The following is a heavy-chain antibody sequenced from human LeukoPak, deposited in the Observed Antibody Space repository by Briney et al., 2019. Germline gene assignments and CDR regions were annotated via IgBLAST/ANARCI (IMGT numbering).Heavy chain of an antibody. CDR2: INWNGGST. CDR1: GFTFDDYG. CDR3: ARAGDRIAAAGWGNFYYYYMDV. J-gene: IGHJ6*03. D-gene: IGHD6-13*01. Sequence: GGSLRLSCAASGFTFDDYGMSWVRQAPGKGLEWVSAINWNGGSTGYADSVKGRFTISRDNAKNSLYLQMNSLRAEDTALYYCARAGDRIAAAGWGNFYYYYMDVWGKGTTVTVSS. V-gene: IGHV3-20*04.